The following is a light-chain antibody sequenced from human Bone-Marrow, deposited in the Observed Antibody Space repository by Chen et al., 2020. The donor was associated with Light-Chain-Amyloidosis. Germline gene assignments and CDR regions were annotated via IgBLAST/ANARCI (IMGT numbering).Light chain of an antibody. CDR1: SSDVGGDNH. Sequence: QSALTQPASGSGSPGQSLTISCPGTSSDVGGDNHVSWYQQHPDKAPKLMIYEVTNRPSWVPDRFSGSKSDNTASLTISGLQTEDEADYFCSSYTITNTLVFGSGTRVTVL. J-gene: IGLJ1*01. V-gene: IGLV2-14*01. CDR2: EVT. CDR3: SSYTITNTLV.